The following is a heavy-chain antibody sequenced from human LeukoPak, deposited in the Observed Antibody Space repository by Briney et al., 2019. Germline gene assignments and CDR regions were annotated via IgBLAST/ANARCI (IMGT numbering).Heavy chain of an antibody. Sequence: SETLSLTCAVSGYSISSGYYWGWIRQPPGKGLEWIGSIYHSGSTYYNPSLKSRVTISVDTSKNQFSLKLSSVTAADTAVYYCARGGYSGYDQVFDYWGQGTLVTVSS. J-gene: IGHJ4*02. D-gene: IGHD5-12*01. V-gene: IGHV4-38-2*01. CDR1: GYSISSGYY. CDR3: ARGGYSGYDQVFDY. CDR2: IYHSGST.